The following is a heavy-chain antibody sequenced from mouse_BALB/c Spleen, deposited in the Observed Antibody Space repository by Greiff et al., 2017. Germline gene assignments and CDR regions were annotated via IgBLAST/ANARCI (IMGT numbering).Heavy chain of an antibody. CDR1: GFTFSSYG. CDR2: ISSGGSYT. D-gene: IGHD2-2*01. CDR3: ARLGLRGRTAWFAY. V-gene: IGHV5-6*01. J-gene: IGHJ3*01. Sequence: EVMLVESGGDLVKPGGSLKLSCAASGFTFSSYGMSWVRQTPDKRLEWVATISSGGSYTYYPDSVKGRFTISRDNAKNTLYLQMSSLKSEDTAMYYCARLGLRGRTAWFAYWGQGTLVTVSA.